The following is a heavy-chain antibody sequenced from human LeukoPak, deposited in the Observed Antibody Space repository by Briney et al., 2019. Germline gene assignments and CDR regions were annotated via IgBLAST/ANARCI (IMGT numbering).Heavy chain of an antibody. J-gene: IGHJ3*02. CDR2: INAGNGNT. D-gene: IGHD2-8*01. CDR1: GYTFTNYP. V-gene: IGHV1-3*01. CDR3: ARVRRGYCTNGICSNSINDAFGI. Sequence: GASVKVSCKASGYTFTNYPMHWVRQAPGQRLEWMGWINAGNGNTEYSQKFQGRVTITRDTSASTAYMELSSLGSEDTAVFYCARVRRGYCTNGICSNSINDAFGIWGQGTVVTVFS.